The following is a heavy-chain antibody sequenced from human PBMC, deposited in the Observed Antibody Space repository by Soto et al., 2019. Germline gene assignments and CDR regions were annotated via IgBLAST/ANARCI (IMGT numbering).Heavy chain of an antibody. D-gene: IGHD3-3*01. J-gene: IGHJ6*02. V-gene: IGHV1-8*01. CDR1: GYTFTSYD. CDR3: ARSPPVFGVVIGYYYYYGMDV. CDR2: MNPNSGNT. Sequence: ASVKVSCKASGYTFTSYDINWVRQATGQGLEWMGWMNPNSGNTGYAQKFQGRVTMTRNTSISTAYMELSSLGSEDTAVYYCARSPPVFGVVIGYYYYYGMDVWGQGTTVTVSS.